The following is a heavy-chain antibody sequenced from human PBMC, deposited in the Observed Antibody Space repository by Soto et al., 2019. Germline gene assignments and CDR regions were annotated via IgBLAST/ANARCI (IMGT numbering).Heavy chain of an antibody. V-gene: IGHV3-74*01. D-gene: IGHD6-6*01. J-gene: IGHJ5*02. CDR1: GFTFSTYW. CDR3: ARGGGSSNTFNWFDP. Sequence: GGSLRLSCAASGFTFSTYWMHWVRQAPGKGLVWVSRIGSDGTTTTYADSVKGRFTISRDNAKNTLYLQMSSLRGEDTAVYYCARGGGSSNTFNWFDPWGQGTLVTVSS. CDR2: IGSDGTTT.